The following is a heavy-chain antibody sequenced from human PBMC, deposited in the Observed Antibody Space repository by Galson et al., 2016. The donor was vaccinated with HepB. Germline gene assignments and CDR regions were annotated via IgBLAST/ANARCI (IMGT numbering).Heavy chain of an antibody. J-gene: IGHJ5*02. CDR3: VKGASYAFFS. V-gene: IGHV3-30*18. Sequence: SLRLSCAASGFTFSRYGMHWVRQAPGRGLEWVALMSTAAGDKYYADSVKGRFTISGDNSKNTLYLQMNSLRPEDTAVYFCVKGASYAFFSWGQGTLVTVSS. D-gene: IGHD3/OR15-3a*01. CDR1: GFTFSRYG. CDR2: MSTAAGDK.